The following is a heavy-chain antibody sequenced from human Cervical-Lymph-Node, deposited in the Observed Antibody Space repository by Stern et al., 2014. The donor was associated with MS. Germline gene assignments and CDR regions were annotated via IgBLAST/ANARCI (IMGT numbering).Heavy chain of an antibody. V-gene: IGHV5-51*01. D-gene: IGHD1-26*01. CDR2: IYPSDSDT. CDR3: ARRVGNIVGITRFDS. CDR1: GDNFGTYW. J-gene: IGHJ4*02. Sequence: VQLVQSGAEVKKPGESLKISCQGSGDNFGTYWVAWVRQLPGKGLEWMGIIYPSDSDTRYSPSFQGQVTISADTSINAAYLQWSSLKASDTAMYFCARRVGNIVGITRFDSWGQGTLVTVSS.